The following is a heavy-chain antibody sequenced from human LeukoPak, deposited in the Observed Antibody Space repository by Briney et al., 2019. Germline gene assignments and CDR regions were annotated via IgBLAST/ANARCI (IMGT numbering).Heavy chain of an antibody. CDR3: ARGPYDTSGYSKVLDY. CDR1: GFTVSSNY. CDR2: IYSGGST. J-gene: IGHJ4*02. V-gene: IGHV3-53*01. D-gene: IGHD3-22*01. Sequence: PGGSLRLSCAASGFTVSSNYMSWVRQAPGKGLEWVSIIYSGGSTYHADSVKGRFTFSRDNSKNTLYLQMDSLRAEDTAVYYCARGPYDTSGYSKVLDYWGQGTLVTVSS.